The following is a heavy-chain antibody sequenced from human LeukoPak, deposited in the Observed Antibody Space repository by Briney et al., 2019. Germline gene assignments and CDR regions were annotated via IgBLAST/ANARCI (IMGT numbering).Heavy chain of an antibody. CDR3: ATDGAGGIFGYYYCGMDV. V-gene: IGHV1-24*01. CDR2: FDPEDGET. CDR1: GYTLTELS. J-gene: IGHJ6*02. Sequence: ASVKVSCKVSGYTLTELSMHWVRQAPGKGLEWMGGFDPEDGETIYAQKFQGRVTMTEDTSTDTAYMELSSLRSEDTAVYYCATDGAGGIFGYYYCGMDVWGQGTTVTVSS. D-gene: IGHD2/OR15-2a*01.